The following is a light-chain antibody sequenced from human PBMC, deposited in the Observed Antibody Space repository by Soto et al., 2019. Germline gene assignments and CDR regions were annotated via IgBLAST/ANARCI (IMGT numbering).Light chain of an antibody. Sequence: DIQMTQSPTSLSASVGDRVTITCQASQGIRNYVAWYQQIPGKAPKLLIYAASTLQSGVPSRFSGSRYGTDFTLTINGLQPEDVATYSCQKYSSVPVFGPGTKVEIK. CDR1: QGIRNY. CDR2: AAS. CDR3: QKYSSVPV. J-gene: IGKJ3*01. V-gene: IGKV1-27*01.